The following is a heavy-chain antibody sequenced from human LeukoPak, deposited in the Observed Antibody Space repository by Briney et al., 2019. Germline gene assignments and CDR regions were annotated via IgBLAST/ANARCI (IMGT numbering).Heavy chain of an antibody. J-gene: IGHJ6*02. CDR3: ARDYPYSSSSLSYYYYGMDV. CDR2: ISAYNGNT. CDR1: GYTFTSYG. Sequence: ASVKVFCKASGYTFTSYGISWVRQAPGQGLEWMGWISAYNGNTNYAQKLQGRVTMTTDTSTSTAYMELRSLRSDDTAVYYCARDYPYSSSSLSYYYYGMDVWGQGTTVTVSS. D-gene: IGHD6-6*01. V-gene: IGHV1-18*01.